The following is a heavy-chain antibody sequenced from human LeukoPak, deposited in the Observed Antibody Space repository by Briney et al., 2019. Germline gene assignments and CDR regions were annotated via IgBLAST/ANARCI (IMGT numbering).Heavy chain of an antibody. CDR2: ICYSGST. V-gene: IGHV4-39*01. CDR1: GVSISSCSYN. Sequence: PSETLSLTCTVSGVSISSCSYNWGCLRQAPGQELVSLGSICYSGSTYYNPSLHSRVTISVDTSKNQFSLKLSSVTAADTAVYYYARHEPCCSGGSCWLDYWGQGTLVTVSS. CDR3: ARHEPCCSGGSCWLDY. D-gene: IGHD2-15*01. J-gene: IGHJ4*02.